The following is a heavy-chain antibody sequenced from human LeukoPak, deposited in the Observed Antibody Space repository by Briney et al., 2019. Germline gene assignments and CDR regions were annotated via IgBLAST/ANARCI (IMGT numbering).Heavy chain of an antibody. Sequence: GGSLRLSCVASGFTFSSYWMTWVRQAPGKGLEWVANIKADGSLIYYVDSVKGRFTISRDNAKNSLYLQMNSLRVEDTAVYYCARDLNWETYWGQGTLVSVSS. V-gene: IGHV3-7*01. D-gene: IGHD1-1*01. CDR1: GFTFSSYW. CDR2: IKADGSLI. J-gene: IGHJ4*02. CDR3: ARDLNWETY.